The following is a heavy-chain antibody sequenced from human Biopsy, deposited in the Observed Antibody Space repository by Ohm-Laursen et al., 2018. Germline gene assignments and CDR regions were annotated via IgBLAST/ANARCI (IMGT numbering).Heavy chain of an antibody. Sequence: SQTLSLTCTVSGGSLSSYSWSWIRQPAGKGLEWIGQIYTSGITNYNPSVKSRVTISVDTSKNQFSLRLIYVTAADTAMYYCARMPHFDYWGQGILVTVSS. D-gene: IGHD2-2*01. CDR3: ARMPHFDY. CDR2: IYTSGIT. J-gene: IGHJ4*02. CDR1: GGSLSSYS. V-gene: IGHV4-4*07.